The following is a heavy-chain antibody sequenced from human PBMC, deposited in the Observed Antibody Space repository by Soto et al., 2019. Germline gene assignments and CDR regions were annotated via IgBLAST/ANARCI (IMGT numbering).Heavy chain of an antibody. CDR3: ARSGYSYGPNPLLY. CDR2: IYYSGST. Sequence: QVQLQESGPGLVKPSQTLSLTCTVSGGSISSGGYYWSWIRQHPGKVLEWIGYIYYSGSTYYNPSLKSRVTMSGDTSKNQFSLKLSSVTAADTAVYYCARSGYSYGPNPLLYWGQGTLVTVSS. CDR1: GGSISSGGYY. D-gene: IGHD5-18*01. V-gene: IGHV4-31*03. J-gene: IGHJ4*02.